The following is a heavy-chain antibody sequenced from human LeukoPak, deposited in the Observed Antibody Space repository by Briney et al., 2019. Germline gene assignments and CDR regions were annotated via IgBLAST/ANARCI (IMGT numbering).Heavy chain of an antibody. V-gene: IGHV4-61*02. Sequence: PSQTLSLTCTVSGGSISSGSYYWSWIRQPAGKGLEWFGRIYTRGSTNYNPSLKSRVTISVDTSKNQFSLKLSSVTAADTAVYYCARESLSANIGILFDYWGQGTLVTVSS. CDR3: ARESLSANIGILFDY. J-gene: IGHJ4*02. CDR2: IYTRGST. CDR1: GGSISSGSYY. D-gene: IGHD2-8*01.